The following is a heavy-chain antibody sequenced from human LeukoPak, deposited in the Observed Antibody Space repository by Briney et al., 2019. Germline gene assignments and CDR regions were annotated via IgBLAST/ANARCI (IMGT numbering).Heavy chain of an antibody. V-gene: IGHV4-4*07. D-gene: IGHD6-6*01. CDR3: ARESYSSSYLFDF. CDR2: IYTSGST. Sequence: SETLSLTCTVSGGSISSYYWSWIRQPAGKGLEWIGRIYTSGSTNYSPSLKSRVTMSVGTSKNQISLKVNSVTAADTAVYYCARESYSSSYLFDFWGQGTLVTVSS. CDR1: GGSISSYY. J-gene: IGHJ4*02.